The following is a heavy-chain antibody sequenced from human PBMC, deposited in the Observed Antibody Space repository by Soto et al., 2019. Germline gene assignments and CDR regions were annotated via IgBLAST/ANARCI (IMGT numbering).Heavy chain of an antibody. D-gene: IGHD3-10*01. CDR3: AKDSSGALGYYYGMDV. V-gene: IGHV3-30*18. Sequence: TGGSLRLSCAASGFTFSSYGMHWVRQAPGKGLEWVAVISYDGSNKYYADSVKGRFTISRDNSKNTLYLQMNSLRAEDTAVYYCAKDSSGALGYYYGMDVWGQGTTVTVSS. CDR1: GFTFSSYG. J-gene: IGHJ6*02. CDR2: ISYDGSNK.